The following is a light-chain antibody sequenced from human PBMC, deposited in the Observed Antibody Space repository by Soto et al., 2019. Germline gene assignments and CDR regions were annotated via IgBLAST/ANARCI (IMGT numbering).Light chain of an antibody. Sequence: QSVLTQPASVSGSPGQSITISCTGTSSDVGGYNYVSWYQLHPGKAPKLMIYEVSNRPSGVSNRFSGSKSGNTASLTISGLQAEDEADYYCSSYTSSSTFLWVFGGGTKLTVL. V-gene: IGLV2-14*01. CDR3: SSYTSSSTFLWV. CDR1: SSDVGGYNY. J-gene: IGLJ3*02. CDR2: EVS.